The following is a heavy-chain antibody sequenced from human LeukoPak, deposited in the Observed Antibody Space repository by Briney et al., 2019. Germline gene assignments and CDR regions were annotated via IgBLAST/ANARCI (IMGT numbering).Heavy chain of an antibody. J-gene: IGHJ6*02. Sequence: PSETLSLTCAVYGGSFSGYYWSWIRQPPGKGLEWIGEINHSGSTNYNPSLKSRVTISVDTSKNQFSLKLSSVTAADTAVYYCARPYYYDSSGYYGYYYYYYGMDVWGQGTTVTVSS. CDR2: INHSGST. D-gene: IGHD3-22*01. V-gene: IGHV4-34*01. CDR1: GGSFSGYY. CDR3: ARPYYYDSSGYYGYYYYYYGMDV.